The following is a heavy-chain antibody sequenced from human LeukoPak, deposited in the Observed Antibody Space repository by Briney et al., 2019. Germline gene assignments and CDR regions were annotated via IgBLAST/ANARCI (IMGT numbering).Heavy chain of an antibody. CDR3: ANERYYYGSGSFRD. J-gene: IGHJ4*02. CDR1: GGSFSGYY. V-gene: IGHV4-34*01. Sequence: PSETLSLTCAVYGGSFSGYYWSWIRQPPGKGLEWIGEINHSGSTNYNPSLKSRVTISVDTSKNQFSLKLSSVTAADTAVYYCANERYYYGSGSFRDWGQGTLVTVSS. D-gene: IGHD3-10*01. CDR2: INHSGST.